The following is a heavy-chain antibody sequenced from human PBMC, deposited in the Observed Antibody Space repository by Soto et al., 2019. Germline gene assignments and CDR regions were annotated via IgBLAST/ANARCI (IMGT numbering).Heavy chain of an antibody. CDR3: ASGRGLLLASN. J-gene: IGHJ3*01. CDR2: IYSGGST. D-gene: IGHD1-26*01. Sequence: EVQLVESGGGLIQPGGSLRLSCAASGFTVSSTYMSWVRQAPGKGLEWVSIIYSGGSTYYVDSVKGRFTISRDNSKNTLCLQMTSLRAEDTAVYYCASGRGLLLASNWGQGTMVTVSS. CDR1: GFTVSSTY. V-gene: IGHV3-53*01.